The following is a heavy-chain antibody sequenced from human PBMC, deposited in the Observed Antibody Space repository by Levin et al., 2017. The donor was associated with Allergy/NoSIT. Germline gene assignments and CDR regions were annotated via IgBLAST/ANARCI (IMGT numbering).Heavy chain of an antibody. V-gene: IGHV3-48*03. D-gene: IGHD3-22*01. CDR2: ISSSGSTK. Sequence: PGGSLRLSCAASGFSFSSYEMNWVRQAPGKGLEWVSYISSSGSTKYYVDSVKGRFTISRDNDKKSLYVQMNSLRAEDTAVYYCARARLRYYYDSSESGMDVWGQGTTVTVSS. J-gene: IGHJ6*02. CDR3: ARARLRYYYDSSESGMDV. CDR1: GFSFSSYE.